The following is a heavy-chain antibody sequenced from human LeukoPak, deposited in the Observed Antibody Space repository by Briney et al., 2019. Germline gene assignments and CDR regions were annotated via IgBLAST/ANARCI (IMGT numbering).Heavy chain of an antibody. CDR3: ARGVRILVVAAAPFVP. D-gene: IGHD2-15*01. J-gene: IGHJ5*02. CDR1: GYTFTGYY. V-gene: IGHV1-2*02. Sequence: APVKVSCKASGYTFTGYYMDWVRQAPGQGLEWMGWINPNSGGTNYAQKFQGRVTMTRDTSISTAYMELSRLRSDDTAVYYCARGVRILVVAAAPFVPSGPGTLVTVSS. CDR2: INPNSGGT.